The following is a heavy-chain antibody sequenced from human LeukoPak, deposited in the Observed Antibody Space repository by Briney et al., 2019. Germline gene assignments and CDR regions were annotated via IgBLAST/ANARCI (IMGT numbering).Heavy chain of an antibody. J-gene: IGHJ4*02. CDR3: VGSSGYYFDY. CDR1: GYTFTSYA. D-gene: IGHD6-25*01. V-gene: IGHV1-3*01. Sequence: VASVKVSCTASGYTFTSYAMQWVRQAPGQRLEWMGWINAGNDYTKYSQKFQGRVTITRNTSANTAYMELSSLRSEDTAVYYCVGSSGYYFDYWGQGTLVTVSS. CDR2: INAGNDYT.